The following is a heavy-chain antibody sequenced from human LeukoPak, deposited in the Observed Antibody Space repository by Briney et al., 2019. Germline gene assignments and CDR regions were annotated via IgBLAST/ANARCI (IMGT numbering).Heavy chain of an antibody. CDR1: GGSISSTSFY. CDR2: IYYSGTT. V-gene: IGHV4-39*07. J-gene: IGHJ4*02. Sequence: PSETLSLTCTVSGGSISSTSFYWGWIRQPPGKGLEWIGSIYYSGTTYYNPSLKSRVTISVDTSKNQFSLKLSSVTAADTAVYYCARLPRGYSYVGFDYWGQGTLVTVSS. CDR3: ARLPRGYSYVGFDY. D-gene: IGHD5-18*01.